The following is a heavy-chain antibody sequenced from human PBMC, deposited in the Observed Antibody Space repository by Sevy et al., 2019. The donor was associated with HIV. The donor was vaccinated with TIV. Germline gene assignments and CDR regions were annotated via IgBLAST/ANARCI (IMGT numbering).Heavy chain of an antibody. CDR2: TKSKAQGGTT. CDR1: GFTLGDYG. V-gene: IGHV3-49*04. D-gene: IGHD1-26*01. CDR3: TRWSGSQSIFDY. Sequence: GGSLRLSCTASGFTLGDYGMSWVRQAPGKGLEGISFTKSKAQGGTTENAASVKGRFTISRDDSKSIIYLQMNNLKIEDTAVYYCTRWSGSQSIFDYWGQGTLVTVSS. J-gene: IGHJ4*02.